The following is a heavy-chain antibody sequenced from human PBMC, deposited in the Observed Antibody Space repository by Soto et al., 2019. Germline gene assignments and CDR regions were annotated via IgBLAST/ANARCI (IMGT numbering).Heavy chain of an antibody. D-gene: IGHD3-10*01. V-gene: IGHV4-30-4*01. Sequence: QVQLQESGPGLVKPSQTLSLTCTVSGGSISSGDYYWSWVRQPPGKGREWIGYIYYSGSTYYNPSLKSRGTISVDKSKNQFSLKLSSVTAADTAVYYCARGDYMVRGVIYFYYWGQGTLVTVSS. CDR3: ARGDYMVRGVIYFYY. J-gene: IGHJ4*02. CDR1: GGSISSGDYY. CDR2: IYYSGST.